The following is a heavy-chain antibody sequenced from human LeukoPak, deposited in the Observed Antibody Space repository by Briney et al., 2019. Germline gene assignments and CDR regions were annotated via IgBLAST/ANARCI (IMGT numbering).Heavy chain of an antibody. Sequence: SETLSLTCSVSGDSISSRDYYWSWIRQPPGKGLEWIGYIYYSGSTNYNPSLKSRVTISVDTSKNQFSLKLSSVTAADTAVYYCARAATIRFYYFDYWGQGTLVTVSS. CDR1: GDSISSRDYY. J-gene: IGHJ4*02. CDR2: IYYSGST. D-gene: IGHD2-2*02. V-gene: IGHV4-61*08. CDR3: ARAATIRFYYFDY.